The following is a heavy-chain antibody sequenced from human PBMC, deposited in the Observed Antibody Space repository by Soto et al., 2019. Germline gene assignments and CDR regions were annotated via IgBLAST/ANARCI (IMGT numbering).Heavy chain of an antibody. V-gene: IGHV3-21*01. CDR2: ISSSSSYI. CDR3: ARDRYGSGSYYGY. D-gene: IGHD3-10*01. CDR1: GFTFSSYS. J-gene: IGHJ4*02. Sequence: EVQLVESGGGLVKPAGSLRLSCAASGFTFSSYSMNWVRQAPGKGLEWVSSISSSSSYIYYADSVKGRFTISRDNAKNSLYLQINSLRAEDTAVYYCARDRYGSGSYYGYWGQGTLVTVSS.